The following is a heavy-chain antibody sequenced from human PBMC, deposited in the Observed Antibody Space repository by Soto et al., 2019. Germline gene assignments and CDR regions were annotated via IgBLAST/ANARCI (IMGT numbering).Heavy chain of an antibody. J-gene: IGHJ2*01. Sequence: QVQLQESVPGLVKPSQTLSLMCTVSGAPISGGDYHWSWIRQPPGKGLEWIGYIFPSGATHYNSSLGIRSTMSGQTSKSHFSLTLTSVTAADTAVYFCARGSAAKRYFDLWGRGTLVTVAS. CDR2: IFPSGAT. CDR3: ARGSAAKRYFDL. V-gene: IGHV4-30-4*01. D-gene: IGHD5-12*01. CDR1: GAPISGGDYH.